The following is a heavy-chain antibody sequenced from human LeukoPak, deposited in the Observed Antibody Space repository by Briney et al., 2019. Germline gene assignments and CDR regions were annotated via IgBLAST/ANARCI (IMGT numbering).Heavy chain of an antibody. CDR3: GVWEGYYGMDV. CDR2: INPNSGNT. D-gene: IGHD1-26*01. J-gene: IGHJ6*02. CDR1: GYTFTSYY. V-gene: IGHV1-8*02. Sequence: ASVKVSCKASGYTFTSYYMHWVRQATGQGLEWMGWINPNSGNTGYAQKFQGRVTMTRNTSISTAYMELSSLRSEDTAVYYCGVWEGYYGMDVWGQGTTVTVSS.